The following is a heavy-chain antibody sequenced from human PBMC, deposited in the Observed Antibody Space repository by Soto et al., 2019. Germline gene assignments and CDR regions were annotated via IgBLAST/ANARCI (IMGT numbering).Heavy chain of an antibody. D-gene: IGHD3-22*01. CDR3: ATGANFYYDTSRY. CDR2: MSPNGNNQ. Sequence: GGYLRLSCAHPGFTFSIYALHWVRQAPGTGLEWVAVMSPNGNNQYYADSVKGRFTISRDTSKSTLYLQMTSLRPDDTAVYYCATGANFYYDTSRYWGQGTLVTVSS. J-gene: IGHJ4*02. V-gene: IGHV3-30-3*01. CDR1: GFTFSIYA.